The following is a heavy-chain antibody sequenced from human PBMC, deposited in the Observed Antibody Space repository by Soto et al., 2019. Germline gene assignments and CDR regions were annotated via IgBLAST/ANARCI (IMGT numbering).Heavy chain of an antibody. Sequence: PSETLSLTCTVSGGSISSGDYYWSWIRQPPGKGLEWIGYIYYSGSTYYNPSLKSRVTISVDTSKNQLSLKLSSVTAADTAVYYCARGVIVVVPAALDYWGQGTLVTVSS. CDR3: ARGVIVVVPAALDY. V-gene: IGHV4-30-4*01. CDR2: IYYSGST. J-gene: IGHJ4*02. CDR1: GGSISSGDYY. D-gene: IGHD2-2*01.